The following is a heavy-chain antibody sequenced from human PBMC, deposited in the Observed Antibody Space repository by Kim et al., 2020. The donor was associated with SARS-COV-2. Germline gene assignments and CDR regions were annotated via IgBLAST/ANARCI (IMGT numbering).Heavy chain of an antibody. D-gene: IGHD3-3*01. CDR2: ISYDGSNK. Sequence: GGSLRLSCAASGFTFSSYAMHWVRQAPGKGLEWVAVISYDGSNKYYADSVKGRFTISRDNSKNTLYLQMNSLRAEDTAVYYCAREGYDFWSGYYPYYFD. CDR3: AREGYDFWSGYYPYYFD. CDR1: GFTFSSYA. V-gene: IGHV3-30-3*01. J-gene: IGHJ4*01.